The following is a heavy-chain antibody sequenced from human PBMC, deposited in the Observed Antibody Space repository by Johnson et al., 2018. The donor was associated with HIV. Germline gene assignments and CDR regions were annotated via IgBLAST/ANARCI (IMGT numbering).Heavy chain of an antibody. CDR3: TTDPIAAAGPDAFDI. J-gene: IGHJ3*02. V-gene: IGHV3-30*02. CDR2: IRYDGSNK. Sequence: VQLVESGGVVVQPGGSLRLSCAASGFTFDDYTMHWVRQAPGKGLEWVAFIRYDGSNKYYADSVKGRFTISRDNSKNTLYLQMNSLRAEGTAVYYCTTDPIAAAGPDAFDIWGQGTVVTVSS. CDR1: GFTFDDYT. D-gene: IGHD6-13*01.